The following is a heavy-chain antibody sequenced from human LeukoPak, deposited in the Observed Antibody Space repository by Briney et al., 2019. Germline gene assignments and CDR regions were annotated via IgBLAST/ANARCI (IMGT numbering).Heavy chain of an antibody. V-gene: IGHV4-30-4*08. CDR1: GGSISSGDYY. Sequence: PSETLSLTCTVSGGSISSGDYYWSWIRQPPGKGLEWIGYIYYTGSAYYNPSLKSRLTISVDTSKNQFSLRLSSVTAADTAVYYCARDLIDYNGNSGIDYWGQGTLVTVSS. CDR3: ARDLIDYNGNSGIDY. D-gene: IGHD4-23*01. J-gene: IGHJ4*02. CDR2: IYYTGSA.